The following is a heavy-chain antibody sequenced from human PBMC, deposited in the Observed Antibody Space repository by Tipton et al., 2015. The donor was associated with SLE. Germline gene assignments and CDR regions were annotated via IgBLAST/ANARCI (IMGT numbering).Heavy chain of an antibody. D-gene: IGHD3-16*01. Sequence: TLSLTCTVSGGSISGYYWSWIRQPPGKGLEWIGYIYATGNTDYNPSLKSRVTISVDTSRNQFSLKLSSVTAADTAVYYCASGGILWYFDLWGRGTLVTVSS. J-gene: IGHJ2*01. CDR1: GGSISGYY. CDR3: ASGGILWYFDL. V-gene: IGHV4-59*12. CDR2: IYATGNT.